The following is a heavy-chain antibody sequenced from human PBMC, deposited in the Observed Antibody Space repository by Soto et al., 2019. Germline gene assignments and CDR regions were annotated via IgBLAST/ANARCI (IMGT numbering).Heavy chain of an antibody. CDR1: GFSFTTYG. CDR2: IGYDGNNK. CDR3: ARGCVTEIEGIYGGPLDI. Sequence: GGSLRLSCEATGFSFTTYGMHWVRQAPGKGLEWVAVIGYDGNNKYYADSVEGRFTISRDNSKNTVYLQMKSLRGDDTAVYYCARGCVTEIEGIYGGPLDIWSRGTVVPVSS. V-gene: IGHV3-33*01. D-gene: IGHD2-21*02. J-gene: IGHJ3*02.